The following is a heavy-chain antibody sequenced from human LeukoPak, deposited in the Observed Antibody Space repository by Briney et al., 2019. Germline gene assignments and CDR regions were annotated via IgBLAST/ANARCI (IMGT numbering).Heavy chain of an antibody. D-gene: IGHD3-16*02. Sequence: GGSLRLSCAASGFIFGNYDRRWVRQAPGKGLEWLSAISGSGDITYYADSVKGRFTISRDNSKNTLYLQMNSLRADDAAVYYCANLYVWGNYRAPSASGQGTLVTVSS. CDR2: ISGSGDIT. CDR1: GFIFGNYD. CDR3: ANLYVWGNYRAPSA. V-gene: IGHV3-23*01. J-gene: IGHJ5*02.